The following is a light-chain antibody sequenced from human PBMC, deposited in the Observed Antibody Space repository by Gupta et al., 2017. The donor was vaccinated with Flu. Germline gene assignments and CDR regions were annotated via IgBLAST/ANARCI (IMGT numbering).Light chain of an antibody. V-gene: IGKV1-33*01. Sequence: DIQMTQSPSSQSASVGDRVTITCQASQDITNYLSWYQQKEGRAPKLLIYDAYNLESGVPSRFSGSASGTDFTLTITSMQPDDIATYYCQQYANFPFTFGPGTRVDI. CDR3: QQYANFPFT. CDR1: QDITNY. CDR2: DAY. J-gene: IGKJ3*01.